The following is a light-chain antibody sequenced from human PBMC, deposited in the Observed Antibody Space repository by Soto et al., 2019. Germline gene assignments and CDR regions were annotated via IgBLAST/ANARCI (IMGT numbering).Light chain of an antibody. CDR3: SSYTSSNTRVV. CDR1: SSDVGGYNY. V-gene: IGLV2-14*03. CDR2: DVS. J-gene: IGLJ2*01. Sequence: QAVVTQPASVSGSPGQSITISCTGTSSDVGGYNYVSWYQQHPGKAPKLMIYDVSYRPSGVSNRFSGSKSGNTASLTISGLQAEDEADYYCSSYTSSNTRVVFGGGTKVTVL.